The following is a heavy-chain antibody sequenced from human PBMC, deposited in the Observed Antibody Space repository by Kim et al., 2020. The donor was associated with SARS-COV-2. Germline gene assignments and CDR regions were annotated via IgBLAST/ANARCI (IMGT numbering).Heavy chain of an antibody. V-gene: IGHV4-34*01. CDR2: INHSGST. J-gene: IGHJ5*02. CDR3: ARAHTRRWLASDWFDP. CDR1: GGSFSGYY. Sequence: SETLSLTCAVYGGSFSGYYWSWIRQPPGKGLEWIGEINHSGSTNYNPSLKSRVTISVDTSKNKFSLKLSSVTAADTAVYYCARAHTRRWLASDWFDPWGQGTLVTVSS. D-gene: IGHD3-9*01.